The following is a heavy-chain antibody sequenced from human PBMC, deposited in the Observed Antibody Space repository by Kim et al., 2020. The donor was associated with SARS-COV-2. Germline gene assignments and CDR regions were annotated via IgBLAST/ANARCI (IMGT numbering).Heavy chain of an antibody. CDR2: IKEDGSEK. CDR3: ARDASYLFDY. D-gene: IGHD1-26*01. V-gene: IGHV3-7*03. Sequence: GGSLRLSCEASGFTFSSHWMSWVRQFPGKGLECVGYIKEDGSEKYYADSVKGRFTISRDNPKNSLFLQMNSLRAEDTAVYYCARDASYLFDYWGQGTLVTVSS. CDR1: GFTFSSHW. J-gene: IGHJ4*02.